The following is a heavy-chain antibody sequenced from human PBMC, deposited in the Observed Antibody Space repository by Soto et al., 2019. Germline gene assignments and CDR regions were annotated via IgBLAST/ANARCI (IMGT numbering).Heavy chain of an antibody. V-gene: IGHV1-69*13. D-gene: IGHD3-9*01. J-gene: IGHJ5*02. CDR3: ARDRESLTGYTYNWFDP. CDR1: GGTFSSYA. CDR2: IIPIFGTA. Sequence: SVNVSCKASGGTFSSYAISWVRQAPVQGLEWMGGIIPIFGTANYAQKFQGRVTITADESTSTAYMELRRLRSEDTAVYYCARDRESLTGYTYNWFDPWGQGTLVTVSS.